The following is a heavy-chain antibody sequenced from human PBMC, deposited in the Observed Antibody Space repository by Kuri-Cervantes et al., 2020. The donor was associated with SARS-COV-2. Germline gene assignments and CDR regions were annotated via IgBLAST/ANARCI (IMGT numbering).Heavy chain of an antibody. CDR3: VTTVTTTTPYYFDY. CDR2: IYHSGST. V-gene: IGHV4-38-2*01. J-gene: IGHJ4*02. Sequence: SETLSLTCAVSGYPISSGYYWGWIRQPPGKGLEWIGSIYHSGSTYYNPSLKSRVTIAVDTSKNQFSLKLSSVTAADTAVYYCVTTVTTTTPYYFDYWGQGTLVTVSS. D-gene: IGHD4-17*01. CDR1: GYPISSGYY.